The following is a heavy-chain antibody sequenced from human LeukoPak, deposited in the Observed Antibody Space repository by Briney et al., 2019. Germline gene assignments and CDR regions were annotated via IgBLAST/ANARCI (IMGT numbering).Heavy chain of an antibody. D-gene: IGHD4-17*01. CDR2: SSKDGSST. V-gene: IGHV3-74*01. CDR3: ARDGGYGDFDY. CDR1: GFSFSSYW. Sequence: GGSLRLSCAASGFSFSSYWMHWVRQAPGIGLVWVSRSSKDGSSTIYADSVKGRITLSRDNAKNTLYLQMNSLRAEDTAVYYCARDGGYGDFDYWGQGTLVTVSS. J-gene: IGHJ4*02.